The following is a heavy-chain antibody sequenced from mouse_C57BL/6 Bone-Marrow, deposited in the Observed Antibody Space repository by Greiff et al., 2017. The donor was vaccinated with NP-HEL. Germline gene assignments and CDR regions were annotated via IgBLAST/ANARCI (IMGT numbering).Heavy chain of an antibody. CDR1: GYTFTSYW. CDR2: IHPNSGST. D-gene: IGHD1-1*01. CDR3: ARRGVITTVVATPYAMDY. Sequence: VKLQQPGAELVKPGASVKLSCKASGYTFTSYWMHWVKQRPGQGLEWIGMIHPNSGSTNYNEKFKSKATLTVDKSSSTAYMQLSSLTSEDSAVYYCARRGVITTVVATPYAMDYWGQGTSVTVSS. J-gene: IGHJ4*01. V-gene: IGHV1-64*01.